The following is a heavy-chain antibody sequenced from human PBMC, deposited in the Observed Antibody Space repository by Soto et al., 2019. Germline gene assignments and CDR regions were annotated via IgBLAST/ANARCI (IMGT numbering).Heavy chain of an antibody. Sequence: SETLSLTCAVYGGSFSGYYWSWIRQPPGKGLEWIGEINHSGSTNYNPSIKSRVTISVDTSKNQFSLKLSSVTAADTAVYYCARGRNASVCYFDYWGQGTLVTVSS. CDR1: GGSFSGYY. J-gene: IGHJ4*02. CDR3: ARGRNASVCYFDY. CDR2: INHSGST. V-gene: IGHV4-34*01. D-gene: IGHD2-8*01.